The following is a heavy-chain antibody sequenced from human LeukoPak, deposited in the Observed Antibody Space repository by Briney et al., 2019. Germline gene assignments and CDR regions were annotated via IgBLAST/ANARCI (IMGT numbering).Heavy chain of an antibody. J-gene: IGHJ4*02. Sequence: PGGSLRLSCAASGFTFSSYAMSWVRQAPGKGLEWVSAISGSGGSTYYADPVKGRFTISRDNSKNTLYLQMNSLRAEDTAVYYCAKDIAVAGYYFDYWGQGTLVTVSS. CDR1: GFTFSSYA. CDR3: AKDIAVAGYYFDY. CDR2: ISGSGGST. V-gene: IGHV3-23*01. D-gene: IGHD6-19*01.